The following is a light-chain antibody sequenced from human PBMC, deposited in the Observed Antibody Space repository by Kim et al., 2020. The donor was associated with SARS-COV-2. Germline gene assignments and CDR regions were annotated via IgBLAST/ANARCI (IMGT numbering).Light chain of an antibody. J-gene: IGKJ4*01. Sequence: EIVMTQSPATLSVSPGERAALSCRASQSVGSNLAWYQQKPGQAPRLLIYAASTRATGVPAKLSGSGSGTEFTLTISSLQSEDFAVYYCQQYNNWPPLTFGGGTKVDIK. V-gene: IGKV3-15*01. CDR2: AAS. CDR3: QQYNNWPPLT. CDR1: QSVGSN.